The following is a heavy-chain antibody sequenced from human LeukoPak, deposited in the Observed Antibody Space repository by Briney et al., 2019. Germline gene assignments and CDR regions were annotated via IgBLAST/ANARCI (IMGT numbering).Heavy chain of an antibody. Sequence: ASVKVSCKASGYTFTGYYMHWVRQAPGQGLEWMAWINPNSGGTNYAQKFQGRVTMTRDTSISTAYMELSRLRSDDTAVYYCASTSSGYYYSGWFDPWGQGTLVTVSS. CDR3: ASTSSGYYYSGWFDP. D-gene: IGHD3-22*01. V-gene: IGHV1-2*02. J-gene: IGHJ5*02. CDR2: INPNSGGT. CDR1: GYTFTGYY.